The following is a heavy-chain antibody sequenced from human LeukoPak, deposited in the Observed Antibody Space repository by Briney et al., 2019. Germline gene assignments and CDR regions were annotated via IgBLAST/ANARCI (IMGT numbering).Heavy chain of an antibody. CDR1: GFTFSSYA. D-gene: IGHD2-15*01. CDR2: VSGSGGRT. V-gene: IGHV3-23*01. CDR3: AKGVDASGDHTPGTEFDY. Sequence: GGSLRLSCAASGFTFSSYAMSWVREAPGKGLEWVSAVSGSGGRTFFADSVKGRFTISRHNSKRTLYLQMNSLRAEDTAVYFCAKGVDASGDHTPGTEFDYWGQGNLVTVSS. J-gene: IGHJ4*02.